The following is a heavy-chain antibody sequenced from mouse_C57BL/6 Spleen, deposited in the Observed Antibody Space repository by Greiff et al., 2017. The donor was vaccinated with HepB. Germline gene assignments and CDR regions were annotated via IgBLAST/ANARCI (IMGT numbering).Heavy chain of an antibody. CDR3: ARHNYGYDGSFDY. J-gene: IGHJ2*01. CDR1: GFSLTSYG. Sequence: QVHVKQSGPGLVAPSQSLSITCTVSGFSLTSYGVHWVRQPPGKGLEWLVVIWSDGSTTYNSALKSRLSISKDNSKSQVFLKMNSLQTDDTAMYYCARHNYGYDGSFDYWGQGTTLTVSS. D-gene: IGHD2-2*01. CDR2: IWSDGST. V-gene: IGHV2-6-1*01.